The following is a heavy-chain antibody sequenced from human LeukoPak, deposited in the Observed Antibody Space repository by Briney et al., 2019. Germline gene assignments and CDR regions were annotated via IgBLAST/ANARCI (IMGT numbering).Heavy chain of an antibody. CDR2: IYSGGST. V-gene: IGHV3-66*01. CDR1: GFTVSSNY. Sequence: GGSLRLSCAASGFTVSSNYMSWVRQAPGKGLEWVSVIYSGGSTYYADSVKGRFTISRDNSKNTLYLQMNGLRAEDTAVYYCARDPYDSSGFALDYWGQGTLVTVSS. J-gene: IGHJ4*02. CDR3: ARDPYDSSGFALDY. D-gene: IGHD3-22*01.